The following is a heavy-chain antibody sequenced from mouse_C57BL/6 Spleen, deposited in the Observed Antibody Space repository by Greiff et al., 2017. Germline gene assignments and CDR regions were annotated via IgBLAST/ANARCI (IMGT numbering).Heavy chain of an antibody. Sequence: QVQLKESGAELVMPGASVKLSCKASGYTFTSYWMHWVKQRPGQGLEWIGEIDPSDSYTNYNQKFKGKSTLTVDKSSSTAYMQLSSLTSEDSAVYYCARFYDGYWYFDVWGTGTTVTVSS. CDR2: IDPSDSYT. V-gene: IGHV1-69*01. CDR3: ARFYDGYWYFDV. J-gene: IGHJ1*03. CDR1: GYTFTSYW. D-gene: IGHD2-3*01.